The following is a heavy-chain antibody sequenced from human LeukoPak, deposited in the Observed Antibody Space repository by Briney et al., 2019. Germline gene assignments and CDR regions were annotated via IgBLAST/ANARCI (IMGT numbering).Heavy chain of an antibody. CDR2: INHSGST. CDR1: GFTFNTYT. D-gene: IGHD4/OR15-4a*01. J-gene: IGHJ4*02. Sequence: PGGSLRLSCAASGFTFNTYTMNWVRQAPGKGLEWIGEINHSGSTNYNPSLKSRVTISIDTSKNQFSLKLSSVTAADTAEYYCARGALEGLTAGGVDYRGQGTLVTVSS. CDR3: ARGALEGLTAGGVDY. V-gene: IGHV4-34*01.